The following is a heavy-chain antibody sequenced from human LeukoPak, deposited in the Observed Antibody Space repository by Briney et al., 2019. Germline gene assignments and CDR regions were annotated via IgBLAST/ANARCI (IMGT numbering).Heavy chain of an antibody. J-gene: IGHJ5*02. CDR1: GFSVSNNY. CDR3: ARDLPPKLRFLEWTPSPSSFDP. D-gene: IGHD3-3*01. V-gene: IGHV3-66*01. CDR2: IYSGGST. Sequence: GGSLRLSCAASGFSVSNNYMSWVRQAPGKGLEWVSVIYSGGSTFYADSVKGRFTISRDNAKNSLYLQMNSLRAEDTAVYYCARDLPPKLRFLEWTPSPSSFDPWGQGTLVTVSS.